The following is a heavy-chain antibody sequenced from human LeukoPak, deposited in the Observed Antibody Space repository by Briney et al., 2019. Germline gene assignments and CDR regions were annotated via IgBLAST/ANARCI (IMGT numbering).Heavy chain of an antibody. CDR3: ATSREDFDI. CDR2: ISSSGSTI. V-gene: IGHV3-48*04. CDR1: GFTFSSYS. Sequence: GGSLRLSCAASGFTFSSYSMNWVRQAPGKGLEWVSYISSSGSTIYYADSVKGRFTISRDNAKNSLYLQMNSLRAEDTAVYYCATSREDFDIWGQGTMVTVSS. D-gene: IGHD1-26*01. J-gene: IGHJ3*02.